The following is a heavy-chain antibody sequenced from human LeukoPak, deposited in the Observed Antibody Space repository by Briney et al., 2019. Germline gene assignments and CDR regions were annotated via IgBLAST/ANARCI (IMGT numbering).Heavy chain of an antibody. V-gene: IGHV4-34*01. Sequence: SETLSLTCAVSGGSFSGYYLSWIRQPPGKGQEWVAEIKHGGSKNYKPSLKSRVTISVDTSNNQFSLKLSSVTAADTAVYYCARPPPFSSDSSRTPFDLWGRGTLVTVSS. CDR3: ARPPPFSSDSSRTPFDL. CDR2: IKHGGSK. CDR1: GGSFSGYY. D-gene: IGHD3-22*01. J-gene: IGHJ2*01.